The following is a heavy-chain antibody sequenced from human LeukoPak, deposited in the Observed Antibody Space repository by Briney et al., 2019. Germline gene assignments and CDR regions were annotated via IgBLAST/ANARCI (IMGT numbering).Heavy chain of an antibody. Sequence: PSETLSLTCTVSGGSLSSYYWSWIRQPPGKGLEWIGYIYYSGSTNYNPSLKSRVTISVDTSKNQFSLKLSSVTAADTAVYYCARLGYCSSTSCSLDYYYGMDVWGQGTTVTVS. CDR3: ARLGYCSSTSCSLDYYYGMDV. D-gene: IGHD2-2*01. CDR1: GGSLSSYY. J-gene: IGHJ6*02. CDR2: IYYSGST. V-gene: IGHV4-59*08.